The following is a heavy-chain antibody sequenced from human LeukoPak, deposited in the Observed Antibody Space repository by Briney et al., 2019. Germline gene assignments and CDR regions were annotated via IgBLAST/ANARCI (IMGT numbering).Heavy chain of an antibody. CDR1: GYSISSGYY. D-gene: IGHD3-10*01. J-gene: IGHJ5*02. CDR3: ARDSALGSGSFRFDP. CDR2: IYHSGST. Sequence: SETLSLTCTVSGYSISSGYYWGWIRQPPGKGLEWIGSIYHSGSTYYNPSLKSRVTISVDTSKNQFSLKVRSVTAADTAVYYCARDSALGSGSFRFDPWGQGTLVTVSS. V-gene: IGHV4-38-2*02.